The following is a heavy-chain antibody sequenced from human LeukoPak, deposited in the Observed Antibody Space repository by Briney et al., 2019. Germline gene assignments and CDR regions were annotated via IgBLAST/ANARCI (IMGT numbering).Heavy chain of an antibody. D-gene: IGHD3-3*01. Sequence: GGSLRLSCAASGFTFSSYAMSWVRQAPGKGLEWVSAVSATGDSTFYADSVKGRFTISRDNSKNTLYLQMNSLRAEDTAVYYCAKDQRYYDFWSGPIDYWGQGTLVTVSS. V-gene: IGHV3-23*01. CDR3: AKDQRYYDFWSGPIDY. J-gene: IGHJ4*02. CDR2: VSATGDST. CDR1: GFTFSSYA.